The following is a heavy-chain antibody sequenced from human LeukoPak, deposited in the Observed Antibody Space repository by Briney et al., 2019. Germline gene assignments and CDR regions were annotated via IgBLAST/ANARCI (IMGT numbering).Heavy chain of an antibody. CDR1: GESSFSSYY. D-gene: IGHD3-22*01. J-gene: IGHJ4*02. CDR3: SGQVVGNDY. CDR2: INHSGYT. Sequence: SETLSLTCAVYGESSFSSYYWSWIRQTPGGALEWIGEINHSGYTNYNPSLKSRVTLSIDPSKNQFSLRLNSVTAADTAVYYCSGQVVGNDYWGQGTLVTVSS. V-gene: IGHV4-34*01.